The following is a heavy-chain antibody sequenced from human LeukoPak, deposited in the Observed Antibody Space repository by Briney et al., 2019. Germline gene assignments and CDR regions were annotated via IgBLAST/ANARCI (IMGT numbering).Heavy chain of an antibody. V-gene: IGHV3-43*02. CDR1: GFTFEEYA. CDR2: VTGDGSST. D-gene: IGHD3-22*01. Sequence: GGSLRLSCAASGFTFEEYAMHWVRQAPGKGLEWVSFVTGDGSSTYYADSVKGRFTISRDNSKNSLYLQMNSLRIEDTALYYCAKDRDITGYEHWGQGTLVTASS. CDR3: AKDRDITGYEH. J-gene: IGHJ1*01.